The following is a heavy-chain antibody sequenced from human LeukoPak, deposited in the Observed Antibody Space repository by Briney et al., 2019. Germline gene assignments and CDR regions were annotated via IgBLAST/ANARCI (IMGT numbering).Heavy chain of an antibody. J-gene: IGHJ3*02. Sequence: SGGSLRLSCAASGFTFSNYAMSWVRQAPGKGLEWVSAISGSGGSTNYGGSTYYADSVKGRFTISRDNSKNTLYLQMNSLRAEDTAVYYCAKDYYGSGILGAFDIWGQGTMVTVSS. CDR3: AKDYYGSGILGAFDI. V-gene: IGHV3-23*01. CDR2: ISGSGGSTNYGGST. CDR1: GFTFSNYA. D-gene: IGHD3-10*01.